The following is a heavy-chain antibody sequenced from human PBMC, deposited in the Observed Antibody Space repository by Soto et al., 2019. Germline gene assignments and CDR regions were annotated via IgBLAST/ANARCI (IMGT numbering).Heavy chain of an antibody. D-gene: IGHD3-9*01. CDR1: GFTFSSYA. CDR3: AKGRYILTGSFDF. Sequence: EVQRLESGGGLVQPGGSLRLSCAASGFTFSSYAMSWVRQAPGKGLEWVSAISGSVGSTYYADSVKGRFTISRDNSKNTLYLQMNSLRAEVKAVYYCAKGRYILTGSFDFWGQGTLVTVSS. V-gene: IGHV3-23*01. CDR2: ISGSVGST. J-gene: IGHJ4*02.